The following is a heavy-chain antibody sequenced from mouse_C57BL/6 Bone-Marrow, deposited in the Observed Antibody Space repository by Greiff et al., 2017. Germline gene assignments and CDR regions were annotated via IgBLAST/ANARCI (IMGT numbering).Heavy chain of an antibody. CDR3: AIYGNYAWFAY. V-gene: IGHV1-64*01. Sequence: QVQLQQSGAELVKPGASVKLSCKASGYTFTSYWMHWVKQRPGQGLEWIGMIHPNSGSTNYNEKFKGKATLTADKSSSTAYMELRSLTSEDYAVXFCAIYGNYAWFAYWGQGTLVTVSA. J-gene: IGHJ3*01. CDR1: GYTFTSYW. CDR2: IHPNSGST. D-gene: IGHD2-1*01.